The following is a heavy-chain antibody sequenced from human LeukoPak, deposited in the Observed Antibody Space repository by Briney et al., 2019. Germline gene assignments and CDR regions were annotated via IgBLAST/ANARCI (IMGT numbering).Heavy chain of an antibody. Sequence: GGSLRLSRAPSRFTLDDYGMSWVRQAPGKGLECVSGINWNGGSTGYADSAKGRFTISRDNAKNSLYLQMNSLRAEDTALYYCARGWGGFGVVIRVLAREYYFDYWGQGTLVTVSS. CDR3: ARGWGGFGVVIRVLAREYYFDY. CDR2: INWNGGST. J-gene: IGHJ4*02. D-gene: IGHD3-3*01. CDR1: RFTLDDYG. V-gene: IGHV3-20*04.